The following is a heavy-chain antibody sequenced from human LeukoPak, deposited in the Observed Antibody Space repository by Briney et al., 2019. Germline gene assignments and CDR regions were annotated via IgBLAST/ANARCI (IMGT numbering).Heavy chain of an antibody. V-gene: IGHV3-30*04. J-gene: IGHJ4*02. Sequence: GRSLTLSCAASGFTFSSYAMHWVRQAPGKGLEWVAVISYDGSNKYYADSVKRRFTISRDNSKNTLYLQMNSLRAEDTAVYYCARYYSSSSRYFDYWGQGTLGTVSS. CDR2: ISYDGSNK. CDR1: GFTFSSYA. D-gene: IGHD6-6*01. CDR3: ARYYSSSSRYFDY.